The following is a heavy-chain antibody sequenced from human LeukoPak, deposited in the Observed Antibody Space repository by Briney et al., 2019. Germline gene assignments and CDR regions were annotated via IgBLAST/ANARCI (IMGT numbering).Heavy chain of an antibody. Sequence: SETLSLTCTVSGGSISSSSYYWGWIRQPPGKGLEWIGSIYYSGNTYYNPSLKSRVTISVDTSKNQFSLKLSSVTAADTAVYYCARAAVAGTRWFDPWGQGTPVTVSS. CDR2: IYYSGNT. V-gene: IGHV4-39*07. CDR1: GGSISSSSYY. D-gene: IGHD6-19*01. CDR3: ARAAVAGTRWFDP. J-gene: IGHJ5*02.